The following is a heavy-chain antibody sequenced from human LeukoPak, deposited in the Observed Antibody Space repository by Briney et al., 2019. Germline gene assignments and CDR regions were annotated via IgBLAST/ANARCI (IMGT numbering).Heavy chain of an antibody. J-gene: IGHJ4*02. CDR1: GFSFSNFW. CDR3: ARDQKLFSTRDDSGYYPDY. Sequence: GGSLRLSCAASGFSFSNFWMSWFRQAPGKGLEWVANIKPDGSEKYYVASLRGRFTISRDNAKKSLFLQMDSLAAEDTAVYYCARDQKLFSTRDDSGYYPDYWGQGTRVTVSS. V-gene: IGHV3-7*01. D-gene: IGHD3-22*01. CDR2: IKPDGSEK.